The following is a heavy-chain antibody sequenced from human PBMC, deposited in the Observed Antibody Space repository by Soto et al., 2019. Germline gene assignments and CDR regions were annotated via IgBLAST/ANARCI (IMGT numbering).Heavy chain of an antibody. J-gene: IGHJ4*02. V-gene: IGHV4-31*03. CDR3: ARDRGGYGAFDY. CDR1: AGSISSGGYY. D-gene: IGHD5-12*01. CDR2: IYYSGGT. Sequence: SETLSLTCSVSAGSISSGGYYWNWIRQHPGKGLEWIGYIYYSGGTYSSPSLRSRVTISVDTSKNQFSLKLSSVTAADTAVYYCARDRGGYGAFDYWGQGTLVTVYS.